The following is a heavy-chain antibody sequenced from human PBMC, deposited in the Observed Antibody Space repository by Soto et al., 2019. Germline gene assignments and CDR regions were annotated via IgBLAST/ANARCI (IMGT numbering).Heavy chain of an antibody. CDR1: GFTFSSYW. CDR2: INSDGSST. D-gene: IGHD6-13*01. J-gene: IGHJ6*02. V-gene: IGHV3-74*01. CDR3: ARKGDTGPTYSSSWPYYYYYGMDV. Sequence: EVQLVESGGGLVQPGGSLRLSCAASGFTFSSYWMHWVRQAPGKGLVWVSRINSDGSSTSYADSVKGRFTISRDNAKNTLYMQMNSLRAEDTAVYYCARKGDTGPTYSSSWPYYYYYGMDVWGQGTTVIVS.